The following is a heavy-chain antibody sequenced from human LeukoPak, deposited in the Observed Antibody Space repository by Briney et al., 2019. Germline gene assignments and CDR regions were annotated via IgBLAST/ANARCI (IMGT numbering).Heavy chain of an antibody. D-gene: IGHD3-22*01. Sequence: GGSLRLSCAASGFTFSSYAMSWVRQAPGKGLEWVSAISGSGGSTYYADSVKGRFTISRDNSKNTLYLQMNRLRAEDTAVYYCASLDSSGYTDYWGQGTLVTVSS. CDR1: GFTFSSYA. J-gene: IGHJ4*02. CDR2: ISGSGGST. CDR3: ASLDSSGYTDY. V-gene: IGHV3-23*01.